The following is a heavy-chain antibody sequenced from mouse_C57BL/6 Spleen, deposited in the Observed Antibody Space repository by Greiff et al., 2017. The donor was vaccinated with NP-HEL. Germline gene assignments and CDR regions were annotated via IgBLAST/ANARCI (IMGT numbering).Heavy chain of an antibody. D-gene: IGHD1-1*01. V-gene: IGHV1-50*01. Sequence: QVQLQQPGAELVKPGASVKLSCKASGYTFTSYWMQWVKQRPGQGLEWIGEIDPSDSYTNYNQKFKGKATLTVDTSSSTAYMQLSSLTSEDSAVYYCARGNYYGSSDGAWFAYWGQGTLVTVSA. CDR2: IDPSDSYT. J-gene: IGHJ3*01. CDR3: ARGNYYGSSDGAWFAY. CDR1: GYTFTSYW.